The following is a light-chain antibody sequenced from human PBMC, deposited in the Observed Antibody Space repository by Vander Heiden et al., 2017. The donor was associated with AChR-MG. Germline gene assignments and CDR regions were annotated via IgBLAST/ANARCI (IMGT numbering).Light chain of an antibody. Sequence: QSALSQPHSVSGSPGQSVTISCTETSSDVGVFNYVSWYQHHPGKAPKLMIYDVIKRPSGVPDRFSGSKSGNTASLTISGLQADDEADYYCCSYAGTYTWVFGGGTKLTVL. CDR1: SSDVGVFNY. CDR2: DVI. CDR3: CSYAGTYTWV. J-gene: IGLJ3*02. V-gene: IGLV2-11*01.